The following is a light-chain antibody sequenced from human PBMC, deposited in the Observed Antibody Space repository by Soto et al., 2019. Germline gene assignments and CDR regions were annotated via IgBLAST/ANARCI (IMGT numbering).Light chain of an antibody. CDR2: AAS. V-gene: IGKV1-27*01. J-gene: IGKJ3*01. CDR1: QGITNY. Sequence: DIQMTQSPSSLSASVGDRVTITCRASQGITNYLAWYQQKPGKVPKLLIYAASTLQSGVPSRFSGSGSGTDFTLTISSLQPEDVATYYCQKYNSAPLAFTFGPGTKVDIK. CDR3: QKYNSAPLAFT.